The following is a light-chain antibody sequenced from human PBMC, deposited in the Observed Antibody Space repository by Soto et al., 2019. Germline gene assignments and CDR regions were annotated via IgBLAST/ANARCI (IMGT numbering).Light chain of an antibody. J-gene: IGKJ3*01. V-gene: IGKV3-20*01. CDR3: QQFGSSPGFT. CDR1: QSINSRY. Sequence: EIVLTQSPGTLSLSPGERATLSCRASQSINSRYLAWYQQKPGQAPRLLIYGASSRATGIPDRFSGSGSGTXXTXTXSRLEPEDFAVYYCQQFGSSPGFTFGPGTKVDIK. CDR2: GAS.